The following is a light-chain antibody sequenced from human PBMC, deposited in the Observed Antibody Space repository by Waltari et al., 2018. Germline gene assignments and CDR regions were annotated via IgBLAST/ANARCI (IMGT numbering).Light chain of an antibody. CDR1: QTIGGW. CDR3: QQANSFPLT. J-gene: IGKJ4*01. V-gene: IGKV1-5*03. CDR2: KAS. Sequence: DIQMTQSPSTLAASVGDRVTITCRASQTIGGWLAWYQQKPGKAPKLLIYKASILESGVPSRFTGSASGTEFTLTISSLQTDDFATYYCQQANSFPLTFGGGTRV.